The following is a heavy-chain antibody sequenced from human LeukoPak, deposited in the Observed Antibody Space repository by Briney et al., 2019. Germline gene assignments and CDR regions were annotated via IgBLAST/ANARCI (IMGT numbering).Heavy chain of an antibody. D-gene: IGHD1-26*01. V-gene: IGHV3-74*01. CDR1: GFTFSSYW. CDR2: INTDGSST. J-gene: IGHJ4*02. Sequence: GGSLRLSCAASGFTFSSYWMHWVRQAPGKGLVWVSRINTDGSSTSYADSVKGRFTISRDNAKNTLYLQMNSLRAEDTAVFYCAKLRVGAIDYWGQGTLDTVSS. CDR3: AKLRVGAIDY.